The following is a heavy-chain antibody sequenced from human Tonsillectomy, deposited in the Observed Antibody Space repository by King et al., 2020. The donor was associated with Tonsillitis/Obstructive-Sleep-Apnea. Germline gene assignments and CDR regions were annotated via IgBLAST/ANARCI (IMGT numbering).Heavy chain of an antibody. Sequence: VQLVESGGGLVKPGGSLRLSCEASGFSLSDHYMTWIRQAPGKGLEWVSYISSSATNKYYADSVKGRFTISRDTARNSVYLQMNTLRADDTAVYYCAREAGIRDIKMRPAARGPFDIGGQGTLVPVPS. CDR1: GFSLSDHY. J-gene: IGHJ3*02. V-gene: IGHV3-11*01. D-gene: IGHD2-15*01. CDR3: AREAGIRDIKMRPAARGPFDI. CDR2: ISSSATNK.